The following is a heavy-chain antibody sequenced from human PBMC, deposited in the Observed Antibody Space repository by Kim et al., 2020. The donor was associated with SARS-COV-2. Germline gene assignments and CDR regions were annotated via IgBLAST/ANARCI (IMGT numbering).Heavy chain of an antibody. J-gene: IGHJ6*03. Sequence: ASVKVSCKASGYTFTSYGISWVRQAPGQGLEWMGWISAYNGNTNYAQKLQGRVTMTTDTSTSTAYMELRSLRSDDTAVYYCARDARDFWSGYTPGYYYYYMDVWGKGTTVTVSS. D-gene: IGHD3-3*01. CDR2: ISAYNGNT. V-gene: IGHV1-18*01. CDR3: ARDARDFWSGYTPGYYYYYMDV. CDR1: GYTFTSYG.